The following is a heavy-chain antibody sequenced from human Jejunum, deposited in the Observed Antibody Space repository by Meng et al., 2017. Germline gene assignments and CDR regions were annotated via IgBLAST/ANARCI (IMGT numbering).Heavy chain of an antibody. CDR3: ARERQTSGEDY. CDR2: INTDNGDT. Sequence: QVRLVQSGGEVKEPGASVKVSCKASGNIFKNYAMQLGRQAPGQRLDWIGWINTDNGDTQYSQTFQGRVTITRDTSASTTYMELSSLRSEDTAVYFCARERQTSGEDYWGQGTLVTVSS. D-gene: IGHD2-15*01. CDR1: GNIFKNYA. V-gene: IGHV1-3*04. J-gene: IGHJ4*02.